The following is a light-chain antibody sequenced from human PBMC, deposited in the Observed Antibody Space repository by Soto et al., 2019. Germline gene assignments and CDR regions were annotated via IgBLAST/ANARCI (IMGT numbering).Light chain of an antibody. V-gene: IGKV3-11*01. CDR2: DAF. J-gene: IGKJ4*01. CDR1: QSVNSF. Sequence: PGERATLSCRASQSVNSFLAWYQQKPGQAPRLLIYDAFNRANGIPARFSGSGSGTDFTLTISSLEPEDFAVYYCQQRSNWPLTFGGGTKVEIK. CDR3: QQRSNWPLT.